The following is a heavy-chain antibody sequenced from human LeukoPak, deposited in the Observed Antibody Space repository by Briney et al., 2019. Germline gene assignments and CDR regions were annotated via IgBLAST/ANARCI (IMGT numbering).Heavy chain of an antibody. CDR1: GNTFAGYY. CDR3: ARDLSDNVITMTPWYYFDY. D-gene: IGHD3-22*01. Sequence: GASVKVSCKASGNTFAGYYVHWVRQAPGQGLEWMGWINTHSGGTNYAQKFQGRVTMTRDTSISTAYMELSRLRSDDTAVYYCARDLSDNVITMTPWYYFDYWGQGTLVTVSS. CDR2: INTHSGGT. V-gene: IGHV1-2*02. J-gene: IGHJ4*02.